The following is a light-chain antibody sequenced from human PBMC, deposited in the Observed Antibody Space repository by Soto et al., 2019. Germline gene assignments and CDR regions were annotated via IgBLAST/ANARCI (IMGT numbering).Light chain of an antibody. CDR3: QQYGSSPLFT. CDR2: GAS. CDR1: QSVSSSY. V-gene: IGKV3-20*01. Sequence: EIVLTQSPGTLSLSPGERATLSCRASQSVSSSYLAWYQQKPGQAPRLLIYGASSRATGIPDRFSGSGSGTAFTLTISRLEPEDFALYYCQQYGSSPLFTFGPATKVDIK. J-gene: IGKJ3*01.